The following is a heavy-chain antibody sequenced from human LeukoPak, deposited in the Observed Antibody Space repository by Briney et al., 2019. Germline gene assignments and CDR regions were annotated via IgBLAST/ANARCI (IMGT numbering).Heavy chain of an antibody. CDR1: GFTFSSYS. CDR3: ARARQQLVDY. Sequence: GGSLRLSCAASGFTFSSYSMNWVRQAPGKGLEWVSYITSSSSIIYYGDSVKGRFTVSRDNAKNSLYLQMNSLRAEDTAVYYCARARQQLVDYWGQGTLVTVSS. CDR2: ITSSSSII. D-gene: IGHD6-13*01. V-gene: IGHV3-48*01. J-gene: IGHJ4*02.